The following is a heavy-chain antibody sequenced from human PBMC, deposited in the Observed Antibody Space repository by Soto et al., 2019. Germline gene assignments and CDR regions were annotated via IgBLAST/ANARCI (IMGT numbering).Heavy chain of an antibody. CDR2: INHSGST. CDR1: GGSFSGYY. CDR3: ARVDYYYDFWSGYQYWFDP. D-gene: IGHD3-3*01. Sequence: SETLSLTCAVYGGSFSGYYWSWIRQPPGKGLEWIGEINHSGSTNYNPSLKSRVTISVDTSKNQFSLKLSSVTAADTAVYYCARVDYYYDFWSGYQYWFDPWGQGTLVTVS. J-gene: IGHJ5*02. V-gene: IGHV4-34*01.